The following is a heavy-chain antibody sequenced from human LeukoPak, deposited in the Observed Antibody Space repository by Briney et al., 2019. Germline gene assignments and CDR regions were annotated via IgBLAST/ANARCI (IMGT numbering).Heavy chain of an antibody. Sequence: ASVKVSCKASGYTFTSYGISWVRQAPGQGLEWMGWINPNSGGTNYAQKFQGRVTMTRDTSISTAYMELSRLRSDDTAVYYCARRVVVAATRRDWFDPWGQGTLVTVSS. J-gene: IGHJ5*02. D-gene: IGHD2-15*01. CDR2: INPNSGGT. CDR3: ARRVVVAATRRDWFDP. V-gene: IGHV1-2*02. CDR1: GYTFTSYG.